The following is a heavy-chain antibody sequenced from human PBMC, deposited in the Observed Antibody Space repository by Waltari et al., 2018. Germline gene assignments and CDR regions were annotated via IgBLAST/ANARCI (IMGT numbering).Heavy chain of an antibody. V-gene: IGHV1-2*02. CDR2: INPNSGGT. Sequence: QVQLVQSGAEVKKPGASVKVSCKASGYTFTSYAMHWVRQAPGQRLEWMGWINPNSGGTNYAQKFQGRVTMTRDTSISTAYMELSRLRSDDTAVYYCARSHGWFPYYFDYWGQGTLVTVSS. J-gene: IGHJ4*02. CDR1: GYTFTSYA. CDR3: ARSHGWFPYYFDY. D-gene: IGHD3-10*01.